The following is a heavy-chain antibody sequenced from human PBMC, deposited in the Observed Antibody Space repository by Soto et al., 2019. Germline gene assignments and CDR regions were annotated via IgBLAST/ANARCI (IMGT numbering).Heavy chain of an antibody. V-gene: IGHV1-2*02. D-gene: IGHD1-26*01. CDR1: GYTFTGYY. CDR2: INPNSGGT. J-gene: IGHJ3*02. Sequence: ASVKVSCKASGYTFTGYYMHWVRQAPGQGLEWMGWINPNSGGTNYAQKFQGRVTMTRDTSISTAYMELSRLRSDDTAVYCCARTTIGVGATDAFDIWGQGTMVTVSS. CDR3: ARTTIGVGATDAFDI.